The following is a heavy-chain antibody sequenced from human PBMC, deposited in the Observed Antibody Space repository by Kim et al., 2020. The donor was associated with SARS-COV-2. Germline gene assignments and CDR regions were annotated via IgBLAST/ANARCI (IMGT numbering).Heavy chain of an antibody. CDR3: ATLQGGYTYYDFWSGFIRDYFDY. CDR2: IKQDGSEK. D-gene: IGHD3-3*01. J-gene: IGHJ4*02. CDR1: GFTFSSYW. Sequence: GGSLRLSCAASGFTFSSYWMSWVRQAPGKGLEWVANIKQDGSEKYYVDSVKGRFTTSRDNAKNSLYLQMNSLRAEDTAVYYCATLQGGYTYYDFWSGFIRDYFDYWGQGTLVTVSS. V-gene: IGHV3-7*01.